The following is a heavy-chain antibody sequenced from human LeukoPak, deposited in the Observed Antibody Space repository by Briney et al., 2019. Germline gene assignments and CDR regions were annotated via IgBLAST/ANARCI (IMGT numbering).Heavy chain of an antibody. D-gene: IGHD2-2*02. CDR1: GGSVSSGSYY. CDR3: ARLGGNGYCSSTSCYTNWFDP. J-gene: IGHJ5*02. CDR2: IYYTGST. Sequence: SETLSLTCTVSGGSVSSGSYYWSWIRQPPGKGLEWIGNIYYTGSTNYNPSLKRRLTISAATSKNQFSLKLSSVTAADTAVYYCARLGGNGYCSSTSCYTNWFDPWGQGTLVTVSS. V-gene: IGHV4-61*01.